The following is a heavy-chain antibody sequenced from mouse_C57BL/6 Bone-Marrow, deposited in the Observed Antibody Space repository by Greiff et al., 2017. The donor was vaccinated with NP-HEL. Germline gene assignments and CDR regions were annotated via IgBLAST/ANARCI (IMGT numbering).Heavy chain of an antibody. CDR1: GFSLTSYG. V-gene: IGHV2-2*01. J-gene: IGHJ1*03. CDR3: ARLTGTKRYFDV. CDR2: IWSGGST. D-gene: IGHD4-1*01. Sequence: VQLQQSGPGLVQPSQSLSITCTVSGFSLTSYGVHWVRQSPGKGLEWLGVIWSGGSTDYNAAFISRLSISKDNSKSQVFFKMNSLQADDTAIYYCARLTGTKRYFDVWGTGTTVTVSS.